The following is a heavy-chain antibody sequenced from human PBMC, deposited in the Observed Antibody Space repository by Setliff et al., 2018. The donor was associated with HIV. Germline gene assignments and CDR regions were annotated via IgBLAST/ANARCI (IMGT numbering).Heavy chain of an antibody. CDR2: INPSGGST. CDR3: ARVGERWLQFYYFDN. Sequence: ASVKVSCKASGYTFTTSYIHWVRQAPGQGLEWLGVINPSGGSTSYAQKFQGRVTMTRGTSTGTVYMELRSLRSEDTAVYYCARVGERWLQFYYFDNWGQGTLVTVSS. CDR1: GYTFTTSY. V-gene: IGHV1-46*01. D-gene: IGHD5-12*01. J-gene: IGHJ4*02.